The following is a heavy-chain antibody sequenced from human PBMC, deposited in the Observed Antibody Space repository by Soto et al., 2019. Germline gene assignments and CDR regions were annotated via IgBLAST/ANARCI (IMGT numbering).Heavy chain of an antibody. J-gene: IGHJ6*02. CDR2: ISYDGSNK. Sequence: ESGGGVVQPGRSLRLSCAASGFTFSSYAMHWVRQAPGKGLEWVAVISYDGSNKYYADSVKGRFTISRDNSKNTLYLQMNSLRAEDTAVYYCARDNYGMDVWGQGTTVTGSS. V-gene: IGHV3-30-3*01. CDR1: GFTFSSYA. CDR3: ARDNYGMDV.